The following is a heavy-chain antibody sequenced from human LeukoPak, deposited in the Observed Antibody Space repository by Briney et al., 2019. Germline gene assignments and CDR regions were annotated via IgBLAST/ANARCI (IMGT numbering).Heavy chain of an antibody. J-gene: IGHJ4*02. D-gene: IGHD6-19*01. CDR1: GGTFSSYA. CDR2: IIPIFGTA. Sequence: GASVKVSCKASGGTFSSYAISWVRQAPGQGLEWMGGIIPIFGTANYAQKLQGRVTMTTDTSTSTAYMELRSLGSDDTAVYYCARDFIAVAGRNDYWGQGTLVTVSS. CDR3: ARDFIAVAGRNDY. V-gene: IGHV1-69*05.